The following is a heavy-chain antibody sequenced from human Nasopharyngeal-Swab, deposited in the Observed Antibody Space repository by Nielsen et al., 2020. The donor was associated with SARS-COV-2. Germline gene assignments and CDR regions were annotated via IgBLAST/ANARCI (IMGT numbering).Heavy chain of an antibody. CDR2: TYYTGAT. D-gene: IGHD3-3*02. CDR3: ARHWYYHQYFDL. Sequence: SQTLSLTCTVSGASTTTKSNYWGWTRQPPGKGLEWAGRTYYTGATHYNPSLEGRVTISVDTSKNQFSLRLSSVTAEDTAMYYCARHWYYHQYFDLWGQGTLVTVSS. J-gene: IGHJ4*02. V-gene: IGHV4-39*01. CDR1: GASTTTKSNY.